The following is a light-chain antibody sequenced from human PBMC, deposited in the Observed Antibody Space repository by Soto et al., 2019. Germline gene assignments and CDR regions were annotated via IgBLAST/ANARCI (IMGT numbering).Light chain of an antibody. J-gene: IGLJ1*01. CDR1: DVGSFLL. Sequence: QSVLTQPASVSGSPGQSITISWSDVGSFLLVSWYQQRPGKAPQLIIYEGNKRPSGISNRFSGFKSGNTASLTVSGLQAEDEADYYCCSYAGSGTFYVFGSGTKVTVL. CDR2: EGN. V-gene: IGLV2-23*01. CDR3: CSYAGSGTFYV.